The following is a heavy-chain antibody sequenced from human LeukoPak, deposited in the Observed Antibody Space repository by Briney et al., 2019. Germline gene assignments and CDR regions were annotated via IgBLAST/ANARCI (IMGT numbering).Heavy chain of an antibody. J-gene: IGHJ4*02. V-gene: IGHV3-15*01. Sequence: PGGSLRLSCATSGLTFNNAWMNWVRQAPGKGLEWVGRIKSKGDGGTTDYAAPVKGRFTISRDDSKNTLYLQMNSLKTEDTAVYYCTTDPYWGQGTLVTVSS. CDR1: GLTFNNAW. CDR3: TTDPY. CDR2: IKSKGDGGTT.